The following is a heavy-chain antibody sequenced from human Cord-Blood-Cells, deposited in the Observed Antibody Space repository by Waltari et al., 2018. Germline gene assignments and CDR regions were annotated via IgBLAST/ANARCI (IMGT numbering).Heavy chain of an antibody. V-gene: IGHV3-21*01. D-gene: IGHD1-26*01. CDR1: GFTFSSYS. CDR3: ARRRATTSDAFDI. J-gene: IGHJ3*02. Sequence: EVQLVESGGGLVKPGGSLRLSCAASGFTFSSYSMNWFRQAPGKGLEWVSSISSSSSYIYYADSVKGRFTISRDNAKNSLYLQMNSLRAEDTAVYYCARRRATTSDAFDIWGQGTMVTVSS. CDR2: ISSSSSYI.